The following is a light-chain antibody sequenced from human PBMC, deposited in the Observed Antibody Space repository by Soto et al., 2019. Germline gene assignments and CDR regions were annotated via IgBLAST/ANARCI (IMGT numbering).Light chain of an antibody. Sequence: IVLTQSPATLSLSPGERATLSCRASQSVSNYLAWYQQKPGQAPRLLIYDTSKRATGIPARFSGSGSATDFTLTISSLQPEDFAVYYCQHRDSLPITFGQGTKLDIK. CDR3: QHRDSLPIT. CDR2: DTS. J-gene: IGKJ5*01. CDR1: QSVSNY. V-gene: IGKV3-11*01.